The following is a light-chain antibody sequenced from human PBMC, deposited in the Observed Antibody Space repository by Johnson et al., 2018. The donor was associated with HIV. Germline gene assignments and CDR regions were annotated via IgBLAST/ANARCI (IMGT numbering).Light chain of an antibody. CDR2: ENN. Sequence: QSVLTQPPSVSAAPGQKVTISCSGSSSNIGNNFVSWYQQLPGTAPKLLIYENNKRPSGIPDRFSGSKSGTSATLGITGLQTGDEADYYCGTWDSSLTASYVFGTGTNVTVL. J-gene: IGLJ1*01. CDR3: GTWDSSLTASYV. V-gene: IGLV1-51*02. CDR1: SSNIGNNF.